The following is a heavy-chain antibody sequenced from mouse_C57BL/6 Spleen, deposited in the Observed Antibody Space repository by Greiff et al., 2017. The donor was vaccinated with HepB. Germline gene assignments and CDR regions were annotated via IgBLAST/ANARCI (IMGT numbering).Heavy chain of an antibody. J-gene: IGHJ1*03. CDR2: IYPRSGNT. V-gene: IGHV1-81*01. CDR1: GYTFTSYG. Sequence: QVQLQQSGAELARPGASVKLSCKASGYTFTSYGISWVKQRTGQGLEWIGEIYPRSGNTYYNEKFKGKATLTADKSSSTAYMELRSLTSEDSAVYFCGREDNYYGSRAYFDVWGTGTTVTVSS. D-gene: IGHD1-1*01. CDR3: GREDNYYGSRAYFDV.